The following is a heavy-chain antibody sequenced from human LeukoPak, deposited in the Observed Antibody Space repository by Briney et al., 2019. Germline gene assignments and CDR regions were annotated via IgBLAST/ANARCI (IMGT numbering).Heavy chain of an antibody. CDR3: AREYGGWTPDY. CDR2: IWYDGSIQ. Sequence: GGSLRLSCAASGFIFRNSGMHWVRQAPGKGLEWVAVIWYDGSIQYYADSVKGRFTISRDISKNTLYLQVSSLIAEDTGIYYCAREYGGWTPDYWGQGALVSVSS. J-gene: IGHJ4*02. D-gene: IGHD5-12*01. CDR1: GFIFRNSG. V-gene: IGHV3-33*01.